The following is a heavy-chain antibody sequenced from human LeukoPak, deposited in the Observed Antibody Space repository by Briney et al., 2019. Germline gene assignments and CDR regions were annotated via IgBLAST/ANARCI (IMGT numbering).Heavy chain of an antibody. CDR2: ISTSTGDT. V-gene: IGHV1-18*01. J-gene: IGHJ4*02. Sequence: GASVKVSCMTSGYTLILYGISWVRPAPGQGPEWMGWISTSTGDTKYTQKLQGRVTLTTDTSTSTAYMELSSLRSDDTAVYYCARDDNYGIFVNVDYWGQGTLVTVSS. CDR1: GYTLILYG. CDR3: ARDDNYGIFVNVDY. D-gene: IGHD4-11*01.